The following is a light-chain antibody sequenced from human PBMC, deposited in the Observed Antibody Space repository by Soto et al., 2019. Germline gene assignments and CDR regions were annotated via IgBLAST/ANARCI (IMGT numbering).Light chain of an antibody. V-gene: IGKV3-20*01. Sequence: EIVLTQSPGTLSLSPGERATLSCRASQSVTSNYLAWYQQKPGQAPRLLIYAASSRATGIPDRFSGSESGTDCTLTISRLEPEDFAVYYCHQYGDLPLTFGGGTKVEIK. J-gene: IGKJ4*01. CDR3: HQYGDLPLT. CDR2: AAS. CDR1: QSVTSNY.